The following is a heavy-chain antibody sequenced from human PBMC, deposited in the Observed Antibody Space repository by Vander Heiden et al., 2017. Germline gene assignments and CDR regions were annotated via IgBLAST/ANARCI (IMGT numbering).Heavy chain of an antibody. CDR2: IKSRTDGGTI. CDR1: GFTFSAAW. J-gene: IGHJ4*02. Sequence: EVQLVESGGGLVKPGGSLRLSCAASGFTFSAAWMTWGRQAPGKGLEWVGRIKSRTDGGTIDYAAPVKGRFTISRDDSKKTLYLQMNSLKTEDTAVYYCTLVGCRDGTCYPDDWGQGTLVTVSS. D-gene: IGHD2-15*01. CDR3: TLVGCRDGTCYPDD. V-gene: IGHV3-15*01.